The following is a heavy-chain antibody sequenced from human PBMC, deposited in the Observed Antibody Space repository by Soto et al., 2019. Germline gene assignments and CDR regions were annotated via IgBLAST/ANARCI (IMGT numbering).Heavy chain of an antibody. V-gene: IGHV3-48*02. D-gene: IGHD2-2*01. CDR3: ARDGESSSSSDCDF. Sequence: DVQLVESGGGLVQPGGSLRLSCAASGFTFGYYNMHWVRQAPGKGLEWVSFVRSSGDDTYYADSVKGRFTISRDNAKDSLYLQMNSLREEDTAVYYGARDGESSSSSDCDFWGQGALVTVSS. CDR2: VRSSGDDT. J-gene: IGHJ4*02. CDR1: GFTFGYYN.